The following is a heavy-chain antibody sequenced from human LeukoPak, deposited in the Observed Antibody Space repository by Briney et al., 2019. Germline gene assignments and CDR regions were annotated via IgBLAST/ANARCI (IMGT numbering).Heavy chain of an antibody. CDR2: IYYSGST. J-gene: IGHJ6*02. V-gene: IGHV4-31*03. D-gene: IGHD3-9*01. Sequence: SQTLSLTCTVSGGSISSGGYYWSWIRQHPGKGLEWIGYIYYSGSTYYNPSLKSRVTISVDTSKNQFSLKLSSVTAAGTAVYYCARVPTYYDILTGGDNGMDVWGQGTLVTVSS. CDR1: GGSISSGGYY. CDR3: ARVPTYYDILTGGDNGMDV.